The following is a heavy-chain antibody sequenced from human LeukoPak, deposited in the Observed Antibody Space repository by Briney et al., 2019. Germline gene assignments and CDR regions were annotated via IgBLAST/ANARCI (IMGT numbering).Heavy chain of an antibody. CDR2: LDSDGSP. CDR1: GFTVRSDD. Sequence: GGSLRLSCAAFGFTVRSDDMNWVRQAPGKGLEWVSILDSDGSPSYADSVKGRFTISRDNSKNTLDLQMNSLRAEDTAVYYCARAAAGRAYYHYGMDVWGQGTTVTVS. J-gene: IGHJ6*02. V-gene: IGHV3-53*01. CDR3: ARAAAGRAYYHYGMDV. D-gene: IGHD6-13*01.